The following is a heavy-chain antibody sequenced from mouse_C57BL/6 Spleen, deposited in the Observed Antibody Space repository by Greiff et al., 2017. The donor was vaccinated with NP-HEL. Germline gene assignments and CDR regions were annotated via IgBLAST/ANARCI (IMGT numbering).Heavy chain of an antibody. Sequence: VQLQQSGPELVKPGASVKISCKASGYAFSSSWMNWVKQRPGKGLEWIGRIYPGDGDTNYNGKFKGKATLTADKSSSTAYMQLSSLTSEDSAVYFCARSGDYGRAMDYWGQGTSVTVSS. CDR3: ARSGDYGRAMDY. CDR2: IYPGDGDT. J-gene: IGHJ4*01. CDR1: GYAFSSSW. D-gene: IGHD1-1*01. V-gene: IGHV1-82*01.